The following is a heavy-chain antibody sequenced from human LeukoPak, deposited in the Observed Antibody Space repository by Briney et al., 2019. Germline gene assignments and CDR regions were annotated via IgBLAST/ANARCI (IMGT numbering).Heavy chain of an antibody. J-gene: IGHJ4*02. D-gene: IGHD6-13*01. CDR1: GFTFSNYW. V-gene: IGHV3-69-1*01. CDR2: ISSSSYI. Sequence: PGGSLRLSCAASGFTFSNYWMSWVRQAPGKGLEWVSSISSSSYIYYADSVKGRFTISRDNAKNSLYLQMNSLRAEDTAVYYCARALGIAAAGTLDYWGQGTLVTVSS. CDR3: ARALGIAAAGTLDY.